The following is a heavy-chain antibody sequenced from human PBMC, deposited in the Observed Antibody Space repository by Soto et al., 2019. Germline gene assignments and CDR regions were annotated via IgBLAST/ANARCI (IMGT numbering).Heavy chain of an antibody. J-gene: IGHJ4*02. Sequence: EVQLLESGGGLVQPGGSLRLSCAASGFTFSSYAMSWVRQAPGKGLEWVSAISGSGGSTYYADSVKGRFTISRDNSKNSLYLQINSLSAEDLAVYYCADADPACSGGACYGACHFDYWGQGTLVTVSS. V-gene: IGHV3-23*01. CDR1: GFTFSSYA. CDR2: ISGSGGST. D-gene: IGHD2-15*01. CDR3: ADADPACSGGACYGACHFDY.